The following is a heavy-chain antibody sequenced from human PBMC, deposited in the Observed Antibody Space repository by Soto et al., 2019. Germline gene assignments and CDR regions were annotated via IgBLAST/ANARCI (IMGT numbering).Heavy chain of an antibody. CDR3: DRDGRVVLVPARGYHCY. D-gene: IGHD2-2*01. CDR1: GFTFSSYA. CDR2: ISYDGSNK. V-gene: IGHV3-30-3*01. J-gene: IGHJ4*02. Sequence: QLQLVESGGGVVQPGRSLRLSCAASGFTFSSYAMHWVRQAPGKGLEWVAVISYDGSNKYYADSVKGRFTISRDTSKNKLYLQMNSLRAEDTAVYYCDRDGRVVLVPARGYHCYWGQGTLVTGSS.